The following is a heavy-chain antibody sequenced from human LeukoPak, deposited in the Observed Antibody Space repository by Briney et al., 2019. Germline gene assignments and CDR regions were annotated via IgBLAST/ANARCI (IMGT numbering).Heavy chain of an antibody. CDR1: RGSINSASYY. V-gene: IGHV4-61*02. CDR2: IFASGST. Sequence: SETLSLTCTVSRGSINSASYYWSWVRQPAGKALEWIGRIFASGSTSYNPSLKSRLSVSLDKSKNQFSLLLNSVTAADTAVYYCPRYLNGDYFFDYWGQGARVTVSS. CDR3: PRYLNGDYFFDY. D-gene: IGHD4-17*01. J-gene: IGHJ4*02.